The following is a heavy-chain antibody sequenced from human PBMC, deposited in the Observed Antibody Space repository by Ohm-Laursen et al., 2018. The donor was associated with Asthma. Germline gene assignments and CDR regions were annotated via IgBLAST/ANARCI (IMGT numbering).Heavy chain of an antibody. CDR3: ARGTFYYESTGYYFFDS. V-gene: IGHV4-31*03. J-gene: IGHJ4*02. CDR2: IYYSGIT. Sequence: SQTLSLTCTVSGDSISSGNNYWSWIRQHPGKGLEWIGYIYYSGITYSNPSLRSRVSISVDTPKNQFSLKLSPVTAADTAVYYCARGTFYYESTGYYFFDSWGQGTLVTVSS. D-gene: IGHD3-22*01. CDR1: GDSISSGNNY.